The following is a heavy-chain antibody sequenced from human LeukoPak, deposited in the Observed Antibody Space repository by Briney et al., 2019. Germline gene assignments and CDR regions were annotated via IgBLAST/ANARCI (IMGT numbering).Heavy chain of an antibody. V-gene: IGHV1-69*06. CDR1: GGTFSSYA. J-gene: IGHJ6*03. CDR2: MIPIFGTA. CDR3: ARGGRYSSSPRDYYYYYMDV. D-gene: IGHD6-6*01. Sequence: ASVKVSCKASGGTFSSYAISWVRQPPGQGLECVGGMIPIFGTANYAEKFQGRVTITADKSTSTAYMELSSLRSEDTSVYYCARGGRYSSSPRDYYYYYMDVWGKGTTVTVSS.